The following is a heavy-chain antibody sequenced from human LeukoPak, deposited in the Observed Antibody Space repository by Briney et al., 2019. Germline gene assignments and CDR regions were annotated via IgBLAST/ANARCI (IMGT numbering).Heavy chain of an antibody. CDR2: IYSGGGT. CDR1: GFTFSSYA. CDR3: ARGYSSGWYSDY. J-gene: IGHJ4*02. V-gene: IGHV3-53*01. Sequence: GGSLRLSCAASGFTFSSYAMSWVRQAPGKGLEWVSVIYSGGGTYYADSVKGRFTISRDNSKNTLYLQMNSLRAEDTAVYFCARGYSSGWYSDYWGQGTLVTVSS. D-gene: IGHD6-19*01.